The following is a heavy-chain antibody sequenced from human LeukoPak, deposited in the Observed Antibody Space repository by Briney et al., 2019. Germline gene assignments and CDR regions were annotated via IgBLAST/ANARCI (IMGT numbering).Heavy chain of an antibody. CDR3: ARDPSGVIPNDY. CDR1: GGSFSGYY. Sequence: SETLSLTCAVYGGSFSGYYWSWIRQPPGKGLEWIGEINHSGSTNYNPSLKSRVTISVDTSKNQFSLKLSSVTTADTAVYYCARDPSGVIPNDYWGQGTLVIVSS. CDR2: INHSGST. J-gene: IGHJ4*02. D-gene: IGHD2-21*01. V-gene: IGHV4-34*01.